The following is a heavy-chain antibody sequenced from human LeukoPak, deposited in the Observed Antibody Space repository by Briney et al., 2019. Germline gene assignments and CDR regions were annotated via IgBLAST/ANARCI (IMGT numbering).Heavy chain of an antibody. CDR1: GGSFSGYY. J-gene: IGHJ4*02. CDR3: ARGGNSGLYYFDY. D-gene: IGHD6-19*01. CDR2: INHSGST. Sequence: PSETLSLTCAVYGGSFSGYYWSWIRQPPGKGLEWIGEINHSGSTNYNPSLKSRVTISVDTSKNQFSLQLNSVTPEDTAVYYCARGGNSGLYYFDYWGQGTLVTVSS. V-gene: IGHV4-34*01.